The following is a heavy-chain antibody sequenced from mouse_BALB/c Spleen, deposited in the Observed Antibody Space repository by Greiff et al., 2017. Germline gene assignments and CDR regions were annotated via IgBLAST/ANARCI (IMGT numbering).Heavy chain of an antibody. J-gene: IGHJ3*01. V-gene: IGHV1-7*01. CDR3: ARLITTGAWFAY. D-gene: IGHD2-4*01. CDR1: GYTFTSYW. Sequence: QVQLKQSGAELAKPGASVKMSCKASGYTFTSYWMHWVKQRPGQGLEWIGYINPSTGYTEYNQKFKDKATLTADKSSSTAYMQLSSLTSEDSAVYYCARLITTGAWFAYWGQGTLVTVSA. CDR2: INPSTGYT.